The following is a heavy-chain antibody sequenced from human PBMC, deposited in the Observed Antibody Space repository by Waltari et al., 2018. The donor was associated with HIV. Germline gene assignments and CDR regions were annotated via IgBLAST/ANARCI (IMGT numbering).Heavy chain of an antibody. D-gene: IGHD3-16*01. V-gene: IGHV3-9*01. CDR2: ISWNSGSI. CDR3: AKDGQFAAP. J-gene: IGHJ5*02. Sequence: EVQLVESGGGLVQPGRSLRLSCAASGFTLDNYAMHWVRQAPGKGLEGVSGISWNSGSIGYADSVKGRFTISRDNAKNSLYLQMNSLRAEDTALYYCAKDGQFAAPWGQGTLVTVSS. CDR1: GFTLDNYA.